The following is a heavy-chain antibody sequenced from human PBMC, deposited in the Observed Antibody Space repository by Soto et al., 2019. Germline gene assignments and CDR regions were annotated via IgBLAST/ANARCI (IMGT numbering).Heavy chain of an antibody. J-gene: IGHJ4*01. V-gene: IGHV4-61*01. CDR3: ARTTRAARPFDY. CDR2: IYYSGST. Sequence: QVQLQESGPGLVKPSETLSLTCTVSGGSVSSGSYYWSWIRQPPGKGLEWIGYIYYSGSTNFNPSLNCRLTISVYTSKNQFSTKLSSVIAADTAVYYCARTTRAARPFDYWGQGTRVTVSS. D-gene: IGHD6-6*01. CDR1: GGSVSSGSYY.